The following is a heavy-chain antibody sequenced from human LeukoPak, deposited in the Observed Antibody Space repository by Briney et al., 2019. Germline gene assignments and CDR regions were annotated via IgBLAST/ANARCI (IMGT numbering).Heavy chain of an antibody. J-gene: IGHJ4*02. V-gene: IGHV3-21*01. CDR2: ISSSSSYI. D-gene: IGHD3-3*01. CDR1: GFTFSSYS. CDR3: ARDLSVSY. Sequence: GGSLRLSCAASGFTFSSYSMNWVRQAPGKGLEWVSFISSSSSYIYYVDSVKGRFTISRDNAKNSLYLQMNSLRAEDTAVYYCARDLSVSYWGQGTLVTVSS.